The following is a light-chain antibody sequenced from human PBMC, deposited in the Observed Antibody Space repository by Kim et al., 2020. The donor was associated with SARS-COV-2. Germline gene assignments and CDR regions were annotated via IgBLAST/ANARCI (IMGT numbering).Light chain of an antibody. CDR1: ESIGSW. CDR3: QQLNAFPLT. Sequence: SAAVWDRATFPCRASESIGSWLAWYQQKPGEAPSLLLCSTSNLHSGVPSRFSGSGYGTDFTLTVSSLQPEDSAVYYCQQLNAFPLTFGGGTKVEI. J-gene: IGKJ4*01. CDR2: STS. V-gene: IGKV1-12*01.